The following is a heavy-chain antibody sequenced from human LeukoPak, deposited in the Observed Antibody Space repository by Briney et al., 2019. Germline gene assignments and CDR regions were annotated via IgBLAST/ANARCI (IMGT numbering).Heavy chain of an antibody. D-gene: IGHD3-10*01. CDR2: MNPNSGNT. V-gene: IGHV1-8*02. Sequence: ASVKVSCKASGYTFTSYGISWVRQATGQGLEWMGWMNPNSGNTGYAQKFQGRVTMTRNTSISTAYMELSSLRSEDTAVYYCARFYGSGSYYRYYYGMDVWGQGTTVTVSS. J-gene: IGHJ6*02. CDR3: ARFYGSGSYYRYYYGMDV. CDR1: GYTFTSYG.